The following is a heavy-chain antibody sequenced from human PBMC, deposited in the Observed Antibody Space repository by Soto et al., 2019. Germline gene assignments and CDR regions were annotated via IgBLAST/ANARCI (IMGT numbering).Heavy chain of an antibody. CDR2: IYYSGST. CDR1: GDSIRGYY. Sequence: SETLSLTCTVSGDSIRGYYWSWIRQPPGKGLEWIGSIYYSGSTYYNPSLKSRVTISVDRSKNQFSLKLSSVTAADTAVYYCARRWGTYFDFWGQGTLVTVSS. J-gene: IGHJ4*02. V-gene: IGHV4-59*01. CDR3: ARRWGTYFDF. D-gene: IGHD7-27*01.